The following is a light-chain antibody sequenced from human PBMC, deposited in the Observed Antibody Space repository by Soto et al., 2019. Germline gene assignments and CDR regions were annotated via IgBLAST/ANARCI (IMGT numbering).Light chain of an antibody. CDR3: MQATHWPRT. V-gene: IGKV2-30*01. Sequence: DAVMTQSPLSLSVTLGQPASISCRSSQSLAYSDGNTDLMWFHQRPGQSPRRLIYKVSKRDSGVPDIFSGSGSGTDFTLLISRVEAEDVGHFYCMQATHWPRTFGQGTKVEIK. CDR2: KVS. CDR1: QSLAYSDGNTD. J-gene: IGKJ1*01.